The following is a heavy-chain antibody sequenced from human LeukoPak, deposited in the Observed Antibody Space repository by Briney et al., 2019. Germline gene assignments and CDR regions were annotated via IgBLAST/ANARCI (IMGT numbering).Heavy chain of an antibody. Sequence: ASVKVSCKVSGHTLSEVSMHWVRQAPGKGLEWMGGFDPEDGETIYAQKFQGRVTMTEDTSTDTAYMELSSLRSEDTAVYYCASGYYRENDYWGQGTLVTVSS. D-gene: IGHD3-22*01. CDR3: ASGYYRENDY. J-gene: IGHJ4*02. CDR1: GHTLSEVS. CDR2: FDPEDGET. V-gene: IGHV1-24*01.